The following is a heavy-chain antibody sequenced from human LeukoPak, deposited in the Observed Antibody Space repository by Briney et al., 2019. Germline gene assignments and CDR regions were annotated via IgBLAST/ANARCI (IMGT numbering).Heavy chain of an antibody. CDR1: GGSFTNYA. Sequence: ASEKVSCKASGGSFTNYAISWVRQAPGQGLEWMGRISAYNGHTDYPQKFQGRVTMTTETSTSTAYMELRSLRSDDPAVYYCARGWRVRGVTLSGWLDPWGQGTLVTVSS. D-gene: IGHD3-10*01. CDR3: ARGWRVRGVTLSGWLDP. V-gene: IGHV1-18*01. J-gene: IGHJ5*02. CDR2: ISAYNGHT.